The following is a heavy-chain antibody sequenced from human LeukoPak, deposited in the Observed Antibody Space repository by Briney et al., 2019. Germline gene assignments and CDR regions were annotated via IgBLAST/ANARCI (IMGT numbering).Heavy chain of an antibody. CDR1: GGSISGDY. Sequence: SETLSLTCSVSGGSISGDYWSWIRQPPGKGLEWIGYIFYTGTTKYNPSLKSRVTISVDMSKNQFSLKLTSVTAADTAVYYCARVISHGYSDSWGQGTLVTVSS. CDR2: IFYTGTT. J-gene: IGHJ4*02. CDR3: ARVISHGYSDS. V-gene: IGHV4-59*01. D-gene: IGHD2-21*01.